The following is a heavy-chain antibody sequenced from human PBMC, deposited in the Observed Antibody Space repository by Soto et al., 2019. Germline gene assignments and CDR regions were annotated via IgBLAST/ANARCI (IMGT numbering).Heavy chain of an antibody. Sequence: QVQLVEAGGGVVKPGRSLRLSCAASGFTFSSYGMHWVRQAPGKGLEWVAVISYAGSNKYYADSVKGRFTISRDNSKNTLYLQMNSLRAEDTAVYYCAKRAGLFWFGELPDYWGQGTLGTVSS. CDR3: AKRAGLFWFGELPDY. CDR1: GFTFSSYG. J-gene: IGHJ4*02. CDR2: ISYAGSNK. V-gene: IGHV3-30*18. D-gene: IGHD3-10*01.